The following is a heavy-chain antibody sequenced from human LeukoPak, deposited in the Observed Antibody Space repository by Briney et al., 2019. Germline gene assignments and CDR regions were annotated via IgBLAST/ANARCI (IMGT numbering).Heavy chain of an antibody. CDR1: GFTFSSYG. CDR3: AGARRGYSYGHLDY. J-gene: IGHJ4*02. Sequence: GRSLRLSCAASGFTFSSYGMHWVRQAPGKGLEWVAVIWYDGSNKYYADSVKGRFTISRDNSKNTLYLQMNSLRAEDKAVYYCAGARRGYSYGHLDYWGQGTLVTVSS. D-gene: IGHD5-18*01. CDR2: IWYDGSNK. V-gene: IGHV3-33*01.